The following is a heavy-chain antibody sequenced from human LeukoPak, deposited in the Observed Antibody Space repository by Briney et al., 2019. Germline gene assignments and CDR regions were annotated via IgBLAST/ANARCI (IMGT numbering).Heavy chain of an antibody. V-gene: IGHV4-39*01. CDR3: ARRDSSGYWTNY. CDR1: GGSISSSRYY. CDR2: IYYIGIT. J-gene: IGHJ4*02. D-gene: IGHD6-19*01. Sequence: SETLSLTCTVSGGSISSSRYYWGWICQPPGKGLVWIGSIYYIGITYYNPSLKSRVTISVDTSKNQFSLKLSSESAADTAVYYCARRDSSGYWTNYWGQGTLVTVSS.